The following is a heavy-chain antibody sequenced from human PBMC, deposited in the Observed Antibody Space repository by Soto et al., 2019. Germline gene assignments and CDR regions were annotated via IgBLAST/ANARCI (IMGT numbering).Heavy chain of an antibody. J-gene: IGHJ6*02. CDR2: IKQDGSEK. CDR1: GFTFSSYW. D-gene: IGHD5-18*01. CDR3: ARDFSYSYGRPLGYYYGMDV. V-gene: IGHV3-7*03. Sequence: EVQLVESGGGLVQPGGSLRLSCAASGFTFSSYWMSWVRQAPGKGLEWVANIKQDGSEKYYVDSVKGRFTISRDNAKNSLYLQMNSLRAEDTAVYYCARDFSYSYGRPLGYYYGMDVWGQGTTVTVSS.